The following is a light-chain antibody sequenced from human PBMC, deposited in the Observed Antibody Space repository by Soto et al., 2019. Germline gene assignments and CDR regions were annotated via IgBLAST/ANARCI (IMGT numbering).Light chain of an antibody. CDR3: SSYTISSTWV. V-gene: IGLV2-14*02. CDR2: EAT. Sequence: QSALTQPASVSGSPEQSITISCTGTSNDVGRYNLVSWYQQHPGKAPKVMIYEATKRPSGVSNRFSGSKSGNTASLTISGLQAEDEADYYCSSYTISSTWVFGGGTKVTVL. J-gene: IGLJ3*02. CDR1: SNDVGRYNL.